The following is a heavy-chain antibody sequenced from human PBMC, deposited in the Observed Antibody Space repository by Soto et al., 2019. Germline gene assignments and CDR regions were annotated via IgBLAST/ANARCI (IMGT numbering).Heavy chain of an antibody. J-gene: IGHJ4*02. V-gene: IGHV3-23*01. Sequence: EVQLLESGGGLVQPGGSLRLSCAASGFTFSSYAMSWVRQAPGKGLEWVSAISGSGGSTYYADSVKGRFTISRDNSKNTLYLQMNSLRAEDTAVYYCAKAPLFYSCGWYGGDYWGQGTLVTVSS. CDR2: ISGSGGST. CDR3: AKAPLFYSCGWYGGDY. D-gene: IGHD6-19*01. CDR1: GFTFSSYA.